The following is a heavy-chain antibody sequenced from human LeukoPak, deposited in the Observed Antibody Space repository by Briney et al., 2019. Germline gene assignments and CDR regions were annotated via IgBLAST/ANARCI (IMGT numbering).Heavy chain of an antibody. CDR3: SLTRRYSYGPNIDY. CDR1: GGTFSSYA. D-gene: IGHD5-18*01. J-gene: IGHJ4*02. Sequence: SVKVSCKXSGGTFSSYAISWVRQAPGQGLEWMGRIIPIFGTASYAQKFQGRVTITTDESTSTAYMELSSLRSEDTAVYYCSLTRRYSYGPNIDYWGQGTLVTVSS. V-gene: IGHV1-69*05. CDR2: IIPIFGTA.